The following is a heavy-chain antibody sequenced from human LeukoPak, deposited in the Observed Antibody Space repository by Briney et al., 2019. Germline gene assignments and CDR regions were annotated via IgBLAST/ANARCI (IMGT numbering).Heavy chain of an antibody. CDR3: ARGGRVFWTHSDWVDP. Sequence: GASVKVSCKASGYTFTSYGISWVRQAPGQGLEWMGWISAYNGNTNYAQKLQGRVTMTTDTSTSTAYMELRSLRSDDTAVYYCARGGRVFWTHSDWVDPWGQGTLVTVSS. CDR2: ISAYNGNT. D-gene: IGHD3/OR15-3a*01. J-gene: IGHJ5*02. V-gene: IGHV1-18*01. CDR1: GYTFTSYG.